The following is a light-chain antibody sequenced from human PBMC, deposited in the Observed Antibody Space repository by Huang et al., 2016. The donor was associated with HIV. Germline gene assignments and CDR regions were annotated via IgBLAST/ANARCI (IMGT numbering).Light chain of an antibody. J-gene: IGKJ1*01. Sequence: DIQMTQSPSTLSASVGDRVTITCRASQRISSWLAWYQQKPGKAPKLLSYKASSLESGVPSRFSGSGSGTEFTLTISSLQPDDFATYYCQQYKSYWTFGQGTKVEIK. CDR1: QRISSW. V-gene: IGKV1-5*03. CDR3: QQYKSYWT. CDR2: KAS.